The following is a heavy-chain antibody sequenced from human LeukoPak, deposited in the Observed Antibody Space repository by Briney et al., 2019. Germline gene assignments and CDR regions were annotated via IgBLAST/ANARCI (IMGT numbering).Heavy chain of an antibody. J-gene: IGHJ4*02. CDR3: ARDRRDRQQRIDPDY. V-gene: IGHV1-18*01. D-gene: IGHD6-13*01. CDR2: ISAYNGNT. Sequence: SAKVSCKASGYTFTSYGISWVRQAPGQGLEWMGWISAYNGNTNYAQKLQGRVTMTTDTSTSTAYMELRSLRSDDTAVYYCARDRRDRQQRIDPDYWGQGTLVTVSS. CDR1: GYTFTSYG.